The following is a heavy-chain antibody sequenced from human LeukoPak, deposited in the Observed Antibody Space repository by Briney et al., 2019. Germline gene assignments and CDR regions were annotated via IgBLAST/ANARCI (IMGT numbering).Heavy chain of an antibody. CDR2: IYYSGST. V-gene: IGHV4-59*01. CDR3: ARVRRSSSSWYFDY. J-gene: IGHJ4*02. CDR1: GGSISSYY. Sequence: SETLSLTCTVSGGSISSYYWSWIRQPPGKGLEWIGYIYYSGSTNYNPSLKSRVTISVDTSKNQFSLKLSSVTAADTAVYYCARVRRSSSSWYFDYWGQGTLVTVSS. D-gene: IGHD6-13*01.